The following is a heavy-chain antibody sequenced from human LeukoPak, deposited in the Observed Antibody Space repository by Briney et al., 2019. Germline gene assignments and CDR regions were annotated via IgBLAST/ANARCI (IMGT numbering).Heavy chain of an antibody. CDR2: ISGSGGST. J-gene: IGHJ4*02. CDR3: ATAYITMIVVVITPPHY. CDR1: GFTFSSYA. Sequence: GGSLRLSCAASGFTFSSYAMSWVRRAPGKGLEWVSAISGSGGSTYYADSVKGRFTISRDNSKNTLYLQMNSLRAEDTAVYYCATAYITMIVVVITPPHYWGQGTLVTVSS. V-gene: IGHV3-23*01. D-gene: IGHD3-22*01.